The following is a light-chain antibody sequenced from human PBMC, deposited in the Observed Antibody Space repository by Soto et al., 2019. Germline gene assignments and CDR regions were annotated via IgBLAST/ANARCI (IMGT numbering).Light chain of an antibody. J-gene: IGLJ1*01. Sequence: QSVLTQPPSVSEAPGQWVTISCTGSSSNIGAGYEAHWYQQVPGTAPKLLIYEHNNRPSGVPDRFSGSKSATSASLAITGLHAEDEAEYYCQSYVSRLSGYVFGNGTKLTVL. V-gene: IGLV1-40*01. CDR3: QSYVSRLSGYV. CDR1: SSNIGAGYE. CDR2: EHN.